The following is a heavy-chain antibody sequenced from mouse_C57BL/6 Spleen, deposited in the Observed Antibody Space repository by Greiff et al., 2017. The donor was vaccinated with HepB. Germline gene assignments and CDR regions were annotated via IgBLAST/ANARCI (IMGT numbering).Heavy chain of an antibody. Sequence: QVQLQQPGAELVKPGASVKMSCKASGYTFTSYWITWVKQSPGQGLEWIGDIYPGSGSTNDNEKFKSKATLTVDTASSTAYMQLSSLTSEDSAVYYCARLDGYYGGYYFDYWGQGTTLSVSS. CDR2: IYPGSGST. V-gene: IGHV1-55*01. D-gene: IGHD2-3*01. CDR3: ARLDGYYGGYYFDY. J-gene: IGHJ2*01. CDR1: GYTFTSYW.